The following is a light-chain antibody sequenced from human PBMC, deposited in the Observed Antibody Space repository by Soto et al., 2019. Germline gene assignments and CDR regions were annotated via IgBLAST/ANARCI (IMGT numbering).Light chain of an antibody. J-gene: IGKJ4*01. CDR3: HKYNQAPT. Sequence: DIQMTQSPSSLYASVGDRVTITCRASQGISNYLAWYQQKPGKVPELLIYAASTLQSGVPSRFSGSGSGTEFSLTISGLQPEDVATYYCHKYNQAPTFGGGTKVEIK. CDR2: AAS. V-gene: IGKV1-27*01. CDR1: QGISNY.